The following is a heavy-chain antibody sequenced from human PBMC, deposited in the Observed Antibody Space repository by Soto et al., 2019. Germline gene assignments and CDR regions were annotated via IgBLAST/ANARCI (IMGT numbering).Heavy chain of an antibody. CDR1: GGSISSYY. V-gene: IGHV4-59*12. CDR3: ARDQEMATIGDYYYGMDV. J-gene: IGHJ6*02. CDR2: IYYSGST. Sequence: SETLSLTCTVSGGSISSYYWSWIRQPPGKGLEWIGYIYYSGSTNYNPSLKSRVTISVDTSKNQFSLKLSSVTAADTAVYYCARDQEMATIGDYYYGMDVWGQGTTVTVSS. D-gene: IGHD5-12*01.